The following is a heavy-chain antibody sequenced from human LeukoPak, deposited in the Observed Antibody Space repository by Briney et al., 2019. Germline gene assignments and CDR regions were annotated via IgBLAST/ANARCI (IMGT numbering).Heavy chain of an antibody. Sequence: SETLSLTCTVSGGSVSSGSYYWSWIRQPAGKGLEWIGRIYTSGSTNYNPSLKSRVTISVDTSKNQFSLKLSSVTAADTAVYYCARERDDYGDYHTDFYFDYWGQGTLVTVSS. D-gene: IGHD4-17*01. CDR2: IYTSGST. CDR1: GGSVSSGSYY. V-gene: IGHV4-61*02. J-gene: IGHJ4*02. CDR3: ARERDDYGDYHTDFYFDY.